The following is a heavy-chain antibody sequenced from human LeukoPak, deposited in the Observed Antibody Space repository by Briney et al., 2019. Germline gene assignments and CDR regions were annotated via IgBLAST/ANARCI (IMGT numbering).Heavy chain of an antibody. CDR2: INPNSGGT. Sequence: GASVKVSCKASGYTFTGYYMHWVRQAPGQGLEWMGWINPNSGGTNYAQKFRGRVTMTRDTSISTAYMELSRLRSDDTAVYYCATEPLNYYGSGKPFDYWGQGTLVTVSS. J-gene: IGHJ4*02. V-gene: IGHV1-2*02. D-gene: IGHD3-10*01. CDR1: GYTFTGYY. CDR3: ATEPLNYYGSGKPFDY.